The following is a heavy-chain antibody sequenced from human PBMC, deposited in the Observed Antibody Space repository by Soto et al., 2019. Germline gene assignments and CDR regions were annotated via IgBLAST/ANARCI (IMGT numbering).Heavy chain of an antibody. CDR2: IYYSGST. D-gene: IGHD6-19*01. CDR1: GGSISSYY. J-gene: IGHJ4*02. V-gene: IGHV4-59*08. CDR3: ARQYGGLGAVAGTIDY. Sequence: PSETLSLTCTVSGGSISSYYWSWIRQPLGKGLEWIGYIYYSGSTNYNPSLKSRVTISVDTSKNQFSLKLSSVTAADTAVYYCARQYGGLGAVAGTIDYWGQGTLVTVSS.